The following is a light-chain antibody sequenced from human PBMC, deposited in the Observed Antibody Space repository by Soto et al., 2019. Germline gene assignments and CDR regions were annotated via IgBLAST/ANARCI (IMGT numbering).Light chain of an antibody. V-gene: IGKV1-17*01. CDR3: QQYNSFSLT. CDR1: QGIRND. J-gene: IGKJ1*01. Sequence: DIQMTQSPSSLSASVGDRVTITCRASQGIRNDLGWHQQKPGKAPKRLIYDASALKSGVPPRFSGSGSGTEFTLTISSLQPDDFATYYCQQYNSFSLTFGQGTKVDI. CDR2: DAS.